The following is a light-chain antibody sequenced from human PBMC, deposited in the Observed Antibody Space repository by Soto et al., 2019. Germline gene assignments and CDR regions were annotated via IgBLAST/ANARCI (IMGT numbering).Light chain of an antibody. CDR3: QTWCTGIAV. J-gene: IGLJ7*01. Sequence: QLVLTQSPSASASLGASVNLSCTLSSGHSSYAIAWHQQQPEKGPRYLMKLNSDGSHNKGDGIPDRFSGSSSGAERYLTISSLQSEDEADYYCQTWCTGIAVFGGGTQLTVL. CDR2: LNSDGSH. CDR1: SGHSSYA. V-gene: IGLV4-69*01.